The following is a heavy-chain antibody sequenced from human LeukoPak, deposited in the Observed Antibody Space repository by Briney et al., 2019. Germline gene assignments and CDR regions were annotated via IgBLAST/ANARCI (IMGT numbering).Heavy chain of an antibody. Sequence: SETLSLTCTVSGGSISSYYWSWIRQPPGKGLEWIGYIYYSGSTNYNPSLKSRVTISVDTSKNQFSLKLSSVTAADTAVYYCARDRPARHGMDVWGQGTTVTVSS. J-gene: IGHJ6*02. D-gene: IGHD6-6*01. CDR3: ARDRPARHGMDV. CDR1: GGSISSYY. CDR2: IYYSGST. V-gene: IGHV4-59*13.